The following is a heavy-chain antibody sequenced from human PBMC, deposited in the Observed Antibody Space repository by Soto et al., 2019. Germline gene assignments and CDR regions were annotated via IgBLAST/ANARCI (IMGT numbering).Heavy chain of an antibody. V-gene: IGHV3-7*03. Sequence: GGSLRLSCAASAFTFSTYWMGWVRQAPGKGLEWVANIKQDGSEKYYVDSVKGRFTISRDNAKNSLYLQMNSLRAEDTAVYYCARGSTYYYDSSGYYIYYFDYWGQGTLVTVSS. CDR3: ARGSTYYYDSSGYYIYYFDY. CDR1: AFTFSTYW. J-gene: IGHJ4*02. CDR2: IKQDGSEK. D-gene: IGHD3-22*01.